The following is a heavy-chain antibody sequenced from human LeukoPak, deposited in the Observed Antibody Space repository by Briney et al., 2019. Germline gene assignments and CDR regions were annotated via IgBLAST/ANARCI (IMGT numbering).Heavy chain of an antibody. CDR1: GGSISSSSYY. CDR3: ASERSASVGMDV. Sequence: SATLSLACTVSGGSISSSSYYWGWIRQPPGKGLEWIGSIYYSGSTYYNPSLKSRVTISVDTSKNQFSLKLSSVTAADTAVYYCASERSASVGMDVWGQGTTVTVSS. D-gene: IGHD2-15*01. V-gene: IGHV4-39*01. J-gene: IGHJ6*02. CDR2: IYYSGST.